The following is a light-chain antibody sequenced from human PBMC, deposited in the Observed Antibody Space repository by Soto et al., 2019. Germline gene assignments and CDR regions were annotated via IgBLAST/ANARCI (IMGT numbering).Light chain of an antibody. CDR2: GAS. CDR3: HHLKSYPQP. J-gene: IGKJ1*01. Sequence: DIQLTQSPPTLSASVGDRVTITCRASQSIRYYLAWYQQMPGKAPKLLIYGASSLQSGVPSRFSGSGSGTEFTLPISSLQPDDFATYFCHHLKSYPQPFGQGTKVKSN. CDR1: QSIRYY. V-gene: IGKV1-5*01.